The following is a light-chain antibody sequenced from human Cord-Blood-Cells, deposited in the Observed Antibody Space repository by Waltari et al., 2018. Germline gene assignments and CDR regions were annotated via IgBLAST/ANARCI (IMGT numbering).Light chain of an antibody. V-gene: IGKV4-1*01. CDR2: WAS. J-gene: IGKJ4*01. CDR3: KQYYSTPLT. Sequence: DIVMTQSPDSLAVSLGERATINCKSSQGLLYSSNNKNYLAWYQQKPGQPPKLLIYWASTRECGVPDRGRGRGEGKEVKRRRRRRKEEEGEGEEGKQYYSTPLTFGGGTKVEIK. CDR1: QGLLYSSNNKNY.